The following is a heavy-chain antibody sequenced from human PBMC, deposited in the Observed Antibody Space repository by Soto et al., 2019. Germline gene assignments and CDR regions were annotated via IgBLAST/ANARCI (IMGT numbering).Heavy chain of an antibody. J-gene: IGHJ5*02. Sequence: ASVKVSCKASGYTFTSYDINWMRQATGQGLEWMGWMNPNSGNTGYAQKFQGRVTMTRNTSISTAYMELSSLRSEDTAVYYCARGDRDYYDSSGHGWFDPWGRGTLVTVSS. V-gene: IGHV1-8*01. CDR2: MNPNSGNT. D-gene: IGHD3-22*01. CDR3: ARGDRDYYDSSGHGWFDP. CDR1: GYTFTSYD.